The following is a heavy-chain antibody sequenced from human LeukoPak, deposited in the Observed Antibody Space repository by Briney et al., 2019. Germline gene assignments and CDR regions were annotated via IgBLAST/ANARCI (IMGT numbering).Heavy chain of an antibody. V-gene: IGHV3-7*01. Sequence: GGSLRLSCAASGFTFSSYWMSWVRQAPGKGLEWVANIKQDGSEKYYVDSVKGRFTISRDNAKNSLYLQMNSLRAEDTAVYYCAKVVVAAIFYYYCYMDVWGKGTTVTVSS. J-gene: IGHJ6*03. CDR3: AKVVVAAIFYYYCYMDV. CDR2: IKQDGSEK. CDR1: GFTFSSYW. D-gene: IGHD2-15*01.